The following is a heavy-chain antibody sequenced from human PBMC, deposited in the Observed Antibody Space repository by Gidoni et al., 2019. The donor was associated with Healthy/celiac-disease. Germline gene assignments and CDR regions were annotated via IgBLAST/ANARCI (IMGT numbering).Heavy chain of an antibody. CDR1: GYSFTSYW. CDR2: LYPGDSDT. J-gene: IGHJ3*02. Sequence: EVQLVQSGAEVKKPGESLRISCKGSGYSFTSYWIGWVLQMPGKGLEWMGILYPGDSDTRYSPSFQGQVTISADKSISTAYLQCSSLKASDTAMYYCARQYCSSTSCYLSPNDAFDIWGQGTMVTVSS. D-gene: IGHD2-2*01. CDR3: ARQYCSSTSCYLSPNDAFDI. V-gene: IGHV5-51*01.